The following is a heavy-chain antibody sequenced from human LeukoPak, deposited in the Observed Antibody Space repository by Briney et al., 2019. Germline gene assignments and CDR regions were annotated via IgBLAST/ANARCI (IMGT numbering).Heavy chain of an antibody. CDR2: IWFDGTNK. Sequence: GRSLRLSCAASGFSFSRHVMYWVRQAPGKGLEWVAVIWFDGTNKYYADSVKGRFTVSRDNFKNTLNLQMNSLRAEDTAVYYCAREFYDSSGYNYLDSWGQGTLVTVSS. D-gene: IGHD3-22*01. CDR3: AREFYDSSGYNYLDS. CDR1: GFSFSRHV. V-gene: IGHV3-33*07. J-gene: IGHJ4*02.